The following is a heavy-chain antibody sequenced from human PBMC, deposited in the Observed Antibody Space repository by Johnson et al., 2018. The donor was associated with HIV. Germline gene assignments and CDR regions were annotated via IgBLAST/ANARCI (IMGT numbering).Heavy chain of an antibody. V-gene: IGHV3-33*05. CDR3: ARAVGVWGDQLGFDI. CDR2: ISYAGSDK. J-gene: IGHJ3*02. CDR1: GFTFSYYG. D-gene: IGHD3-16*01. Sequence: QVQLVESGGGVVQPGRSLRLSCAASGFTFSYYGIHWVRQAPGKGLEWVAVISYAGSDKYYSDSVKGRFTISRDNSRNALYLQMNSLRAGDTAVYYCARAVGVWGDQLGFDIWGQGTMVTVSS.